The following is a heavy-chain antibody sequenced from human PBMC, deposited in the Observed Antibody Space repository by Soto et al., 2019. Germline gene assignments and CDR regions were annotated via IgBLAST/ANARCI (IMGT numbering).Heavy chain of an antibody. D-gene: IGHD3-22*01. J-gene: IGHJ5*02. Sequence: QVQLVQSGAEVKMPGSSVKVSCKPSGNTLNTDTITWLRQAPGQGLEWMGRIIPVIGVGTYAQKFQDRVTITADKSTTTVYMEVTSLTSEDTATYYCAIGRTGSNGYYWAWGQATQVTVS. CDR1: GNTLNTDT. CDR2: IIPVIGVG. V-gene: IGHV1-69*02. CDR3: AIGRTGSNGYYWA.